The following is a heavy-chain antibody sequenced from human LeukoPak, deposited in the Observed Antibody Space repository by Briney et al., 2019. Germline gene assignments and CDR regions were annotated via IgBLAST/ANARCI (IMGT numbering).Heavy chain of an antibody. CDR1: GGSISSYY. J-gene: IGHJ4*02. CDR2: IYYSGST. CDR3: ARSIVAAAGTGFDY. D-gene: IGHD6-13*01. V-gene: IGHV4-59*01. Sequence: SETLSLTCTVSGGSISSYYWSWLRQPPGKGLEWIGYIYYSGSTNYNPSLKSRVTISVDTSKNQFSLKLSSVTAADTAVYYCARSIVAAAGTGFDYWGQGTLVTVSS.